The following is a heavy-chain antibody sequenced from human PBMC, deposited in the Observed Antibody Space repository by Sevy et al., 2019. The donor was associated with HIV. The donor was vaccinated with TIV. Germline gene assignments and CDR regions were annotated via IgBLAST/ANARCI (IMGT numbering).Heavy chain of an antibody. D-gene: IGHD2-8*02. CDR2: IKQDGSEK. Sequence: GESLKISCAASEFTFSSYWMSWVRQAPGKGLEGVANIKQDGSEKYYVDSVKGRFTISRDNAKNSLYLQMNSLRAEDTAVYYCARSGGGYDYGMDVWGQGTTVTVSS. V-gene: IGHV3-7*01. CDR1: EFTFSSYW. J-gene: IGHJ6*02. CDR3: ARSGGGYDYGMDV.